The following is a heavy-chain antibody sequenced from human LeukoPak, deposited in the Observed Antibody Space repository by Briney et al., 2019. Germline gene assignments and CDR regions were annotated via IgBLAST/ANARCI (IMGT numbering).Heavy chain of an antibody. CDR1: GFTFSDSY. CDR3: ARGGLYSSDY. D-gene: IGHD6-13*01. Sequence: GSLRLSCAASGFTFSDSYMTWIRQPPGKGLEWIGEINHSGSTNYNPSLKSRVTISVDTSKNQFSLKLSSVTAADTAVYYCARGGLYSSDYWGQGTLVTVSS. CDR2: INHSGST. V-gene: IGHV4-34*01. J-gene: IGHJ4*02.